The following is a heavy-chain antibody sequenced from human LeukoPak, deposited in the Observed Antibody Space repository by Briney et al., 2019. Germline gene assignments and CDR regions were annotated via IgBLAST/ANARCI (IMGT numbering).Heavy chain of an antibody. V-gene: IGHV1-24*01. J-gene: IGHJ4*02. D-gene: IGHD3-9*01. CDR1: GYTLTELS. CDR3: ATGGLYDLLDY. Sequence: ASVKVSCKVSGYTLTELSMRWVRQAPGKGLEWMGGFEPADGEIIYAQKFQGRVTMTEGTSTDTAFMELRSLRSEDTAVYYCATGGLYDLLDYWGQGTLVTVSS. CDR2: FEPADGEI.